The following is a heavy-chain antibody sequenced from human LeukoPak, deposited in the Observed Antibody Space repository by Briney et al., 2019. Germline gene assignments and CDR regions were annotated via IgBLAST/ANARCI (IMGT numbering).Heavy chain of an antibody. Sequence: GGSLRLSCAASGFTFSSYGMHWVRQAPGKGLEWVAVISYDGSNKYYADSVKGRFTISRDNSKNTLYLQMNSLRAEDTAVYYCAKGSSSGYYYTLIDYWGQGTLVTVYS. J-gene: IGHJ4*02. CDR2: ISYDGSNK. CDR1: GFTFSSYG. D-gene: IGHD3-22*01. V-gene: IGHV3-30*18. CDR3: AKGSSSGYYYTLIDY.